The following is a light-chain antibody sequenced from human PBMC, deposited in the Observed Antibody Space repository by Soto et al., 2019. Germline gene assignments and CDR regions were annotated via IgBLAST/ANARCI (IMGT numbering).Light chain of an antibody. J-gene: IGLJ2*01. V-gene: IGLV2-8*01. CDR1: SSDVGGYNY. Sequence: QSVLTQPPSASGSPGQSVTISCTGTSSDVGGYNYVSWYQQHPGRAPKLIIYEVSQRPSEVPDRFSGSKSGNTASLTVSGLQAEDEADYYCSSYAGSNNVVFGGGTK. CDR3: SSYAGSNNVV. CDR2: EVS.